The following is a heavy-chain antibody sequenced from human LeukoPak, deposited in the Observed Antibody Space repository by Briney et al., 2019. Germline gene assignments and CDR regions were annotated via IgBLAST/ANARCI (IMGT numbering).Heavy chain of an antibody. CDR3: ARRIWFGEPQFDY. CDR1: GYTFTGYY. V-gene: IGHV1-2*02. CDR2: INSNTGST. Sequence: ASVKVSCKASGYTFTGYYIHWVRQAPGQGLEWMGWINSNTGSTDYAQNFQGRVTMTRDTSINTAYIELSSLKSDDTAVYYCARRIWFGEPQFDYWGQGTLVTVSS. D-gene: IGHD3-10*01. J-gene: IGHJ4*02.